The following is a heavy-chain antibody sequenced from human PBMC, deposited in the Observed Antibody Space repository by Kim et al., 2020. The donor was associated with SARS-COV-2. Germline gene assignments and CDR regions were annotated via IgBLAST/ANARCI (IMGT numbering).Heavy chain of an antibody. V-gene: IGHV3-9*01. CDR3: VQVITPGGAGV. CDR1: GFTFNDYG. J-gene: IGHJ6*02. D-gene: IGHD3-10*01. CDR2: IIWNTGST. Sequence: GGSLRLSCAVSGFTFNDYGMHWVRQTPGKGPEWVSGIIWNTGSTGYADSVKGRFTVSRDNANNSLYLQMNSLRAEDTALYYCVQVITPGGAGVWGPGTTVTVSS.